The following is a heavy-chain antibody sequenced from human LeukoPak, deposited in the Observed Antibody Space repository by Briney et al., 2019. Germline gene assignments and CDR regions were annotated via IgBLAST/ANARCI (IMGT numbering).Heavy chain of an antibody. V-gene: IGHV4-59*01. Sequence: SETLSPTSTVAGGSISSYYWSWIRQPPGKGLGWIGYIHYSGSTNYNPSLKSRVTISVDTSKNQFSLKLSSVTAADTAVYYCAREASRKGGHYMDVWGKGTTVTISS. CDR2: IHYSGST. D-gene: IGHD1-14*01. J-gene: IGHJ6*03. CDR3: AREASRKGGHYMDV. CDR1: GGSISSYY.